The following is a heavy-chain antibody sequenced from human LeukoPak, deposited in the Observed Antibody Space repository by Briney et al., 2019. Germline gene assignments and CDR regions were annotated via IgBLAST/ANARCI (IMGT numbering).Heavy chain of an antibody. Sequence: SQTLSLTCAIPGDSVSSNSAAWNWIRQSPSRGLGWLGRTYYRSKWYNDYAVSVKSRITINPDTSKNQFSLQLNSVTPEGTAVYYCAREYNWNDGNWFDPWGQGTLVTVSS. CDR1: GDSVSSNSAA. D-gene: IGHD1-1*01. CDR3: AREYNWNDGNWFDP. CDR2: TYYRSKWYN. V-gene: IGHV6-1*01. J-gene: IGHJ5*02.